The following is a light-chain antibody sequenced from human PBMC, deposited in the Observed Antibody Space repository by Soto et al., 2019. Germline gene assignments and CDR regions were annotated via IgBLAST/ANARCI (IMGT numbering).Light chain of an antibody. CDR3: LQDYDYPRT. V-gene: IGKV1-6*01. Sequence: ATQMTQSPSSLSASVGDRVTIACRASQGIRTELGWYQQKAGEAPKLLIYAASTLQSGVPPRFSGSGSGTDFTLTISSLQLEDFATYYCLQDYDYPRTFGQGTKVEMK. CDR1: QGIRTE. J-gene: IGKJ1*01. CDR2: AAS.